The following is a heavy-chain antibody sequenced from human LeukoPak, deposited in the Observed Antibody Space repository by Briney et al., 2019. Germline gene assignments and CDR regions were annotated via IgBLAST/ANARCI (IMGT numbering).Heavy chain of an antibody. CDR1: GYTFTGYY. D-gene: IGHD3-3*01. Sequence: ASVKVSCKASGYTFTGYYMHWVRQAPGQGSEWMGWINPNSGGTNYAQKFQGRVTMTRDTSISTAYMELSRLRSDDTAVYYCARGRITIFGVVIPFDPWGQGTLVTVSS. CDR3: ARGRITIFGVVIPFDP. V-gene: IGHV1-2*02. CDR2: INPNSGGT. J-gene: IGHJ5*02.